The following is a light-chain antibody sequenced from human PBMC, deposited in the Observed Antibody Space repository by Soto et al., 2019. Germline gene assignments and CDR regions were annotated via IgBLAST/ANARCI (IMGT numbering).Light chain of an antibody. CDR1: SSDVGSYNR. Sequence: QSVLTQPPSVSGSPGQSVTISCTGTSSDVGSYNRVSWYQQPPGTAPKLMIYEVSNRPSGVPDRFSGSKSGNTASLTISGLQAEDEADYYCSSCTSSSTQRVFGGGTQLTVL. J-gene: IGLJ2*01. CDR2: EVS. CDR3: SSCTSSSTQRV. V-gene: IGLV2-18*02.